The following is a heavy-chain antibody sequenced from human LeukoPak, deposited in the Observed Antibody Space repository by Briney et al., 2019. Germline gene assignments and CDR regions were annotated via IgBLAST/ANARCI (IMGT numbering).Heavy chain of an antibody. J-gene: IGHJ4*02. CDR3: ASLWFGELFY. CDR2: INHSGST. V-gene: IGHV4-34*01. Sequence: PSETLSLTCAVYGGSFSGYYWSWIRQPPGKGLEWIGEINHSGSTNYNPSLKSRVTISVDTSKNQFSLKLSSVTAADAAVYYCASLWFGELFYWGQGTLVTVSS. D-gene: IGHD3-10*01. CDR1: GGSFSGYY.